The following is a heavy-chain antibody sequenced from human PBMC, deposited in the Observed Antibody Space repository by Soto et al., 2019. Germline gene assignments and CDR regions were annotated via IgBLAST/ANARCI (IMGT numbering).Heavy chain of an antibody. V-gene: IGHV4-31*03. D-gene: IGHD3-10*01. Sequence: SETLSLTCTVSGGSIIRGGYYWSWIRQPPGKGLEWIGFISYSGSTYYNLSLKSRVTISVDTSKNQFSLKLRSVTAADTAVYYCARKRANYYGSGSLSRLDYWGQGTLVTVSS. J-gene: IGHJ4*02. CDR2: ISYSGST. CDR1: GGSIIRGGYY. CDR3: ARKRANYYGSGSLSRLDY.